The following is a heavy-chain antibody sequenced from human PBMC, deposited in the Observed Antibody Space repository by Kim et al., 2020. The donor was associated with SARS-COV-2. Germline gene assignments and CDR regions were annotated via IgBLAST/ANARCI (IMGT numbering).Heavy chain of an antibody. J-gene: IGHJ4*02. CDR3: ARASSDWAFDY. V-gene: IGHV3-13*01. Sequence: GGSLRLSCAASGFTFSSYDMHWVRQATGKGLEWVSAIGTAGDTYYPGSVKGRFTISRENAKNSLYLQMNSLRAGDMAAYYCARASSDWAFDYWGQGTLVT. CDR1: GFTFSSYD. CDR2: IGTAGDT. D-gene: IGHD6-25*01.